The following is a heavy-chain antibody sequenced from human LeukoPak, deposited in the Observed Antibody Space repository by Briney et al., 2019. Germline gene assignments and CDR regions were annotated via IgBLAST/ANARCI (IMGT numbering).Heavy chain of an antibody. CDR2: IGTAGDT. CDR1: GFTFSSYD. D-gene: IGHD6-13*01. Sequence: GGSLRLSCAASGFTFSSYDMHWVRQATGKGLEWVSAIGTAGDTYYPGSVKGRFTISRENAKNSLYLQMNSLRAEDTAVYYCARGAYSSSWYAWGAVVDAFDIWGQGTMVTVSS. CDR3: ARGAYSSSWYAWGAVVDAFDI. J-gene: IGHJ3*02. V-gene: IGHV3-13*01.